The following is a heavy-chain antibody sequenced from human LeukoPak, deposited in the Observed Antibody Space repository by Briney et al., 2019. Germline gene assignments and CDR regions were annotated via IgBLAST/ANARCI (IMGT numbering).Heavy chain of an antibody. Sequence: GGSLRLSCAASGFTFSSYSMNWVRQAPGKGLEWVSSISSSSSHIYYADSVKGRFTISRDNAKNSLYLQMNSLRAEDTAVYYCARLPDIVVVPAASGFDPWGQGTLVTVSS. J-gene: IGHJ5*02. V-gene: IGHV3-21*01. CDR2: ISSSSSHI. CDR3: ARLPDIVVVPAASGFDP. CDR1: GFTFSSYS. D-gene: IGHD2-2*01.